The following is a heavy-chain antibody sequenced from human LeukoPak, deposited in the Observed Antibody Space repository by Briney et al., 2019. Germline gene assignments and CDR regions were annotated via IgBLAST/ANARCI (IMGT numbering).Heavy chain of an antibody. CDR1: GVTFDNYA. D-gene: IGHD3-10*01. Sequence: PGGSLRLSCVASGVTFDNYAVKWVRQAPGKGLEWVSTIGANGGGMYYADSVKGRFTISRDNSRHTVYLQMTTLRDDDTATYYCAKGDFGYYYYMDVWGKGTTVTVSS. CDR2: IGANGGGM. CDR3: AKGDFGYYYYMDV. V-gene: IGHV3-23*01. J-gene: IGHJ6*03.